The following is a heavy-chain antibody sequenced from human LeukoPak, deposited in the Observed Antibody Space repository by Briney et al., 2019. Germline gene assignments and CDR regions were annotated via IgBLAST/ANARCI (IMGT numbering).Heavy chain of an antibody. V-gene: IGHV4-39*01. CDR2: IYYSGST. CDR3: ARQRNGSGSFIYYYFDY. CDR1: GGSISSSSDY. Sequence: SETLSLTCTVSGGSISSSSDYWGWIRQPPGRGLEWIGNIYYSGSTYYNPSLKSRVTISVDTSKNQFSLKLSSVTAADTAVYYCARQRNGSGSFIYYYFDYWGQGTQVTVSS. J-gene: IGHJ4*02. D-gene: IGHD3-10*01.